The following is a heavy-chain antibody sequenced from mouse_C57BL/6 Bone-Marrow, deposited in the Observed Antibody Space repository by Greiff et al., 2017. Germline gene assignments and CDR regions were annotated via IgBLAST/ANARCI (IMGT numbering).Heavy chain of an antibody. CDR2: INPDSSTI. J-gene: IGHJ3*01. CDR1: GVDFSRYW. Sequence: CAASGVDFSRYWMSWVRRAPGKGLEWIGEINPDSSTINYAPSLKDKFIISRDNAKNTLYLQMSSLKSEDTAMYYCARQIYYDYDDWFAYWGQGTLVTVSA. D-gene: IGHD2-4*01. CDR3: ARQIYYDYDDWFAY. V-gene: IGHV4-1*01.